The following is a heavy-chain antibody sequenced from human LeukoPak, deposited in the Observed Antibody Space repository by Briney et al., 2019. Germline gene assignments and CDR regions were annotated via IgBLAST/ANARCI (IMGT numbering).Heavy chain of an antibody. D-gene: IGHD1-26*01. V-gene: IGHV3-15*04. J-gene: IGHJ4*02. Sequence: GGSLTLSCAASGFTFTNAWMTWVRQAPGTGLEWVGRTAGKTDGGTTDYAAPVKGRFTISRDNSKNTLYLQMGSLRAEDMAVYYCASGDVVGATFDYWGQGTLVTVSS. CDR2: TAGKTDGGTT. CDR1: GFTFTNAW. CDR3: ASGDVVGATFDY.